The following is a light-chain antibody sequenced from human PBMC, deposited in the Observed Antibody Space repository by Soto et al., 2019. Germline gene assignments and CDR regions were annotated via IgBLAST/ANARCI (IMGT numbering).Light chain of an antibody. J-gene: IGKJ2*01. Sequence: DIQMTQSSSSLSASVGDRVTITCRAGQSISSYLNWYQQKPGKAPKLLIYAASSLQSGVPSRFSGSGSGTDFTLTISSLQPEDFAAYYCQQSYSTPYTFGQGTKLEIK. CDR3: QQSYSTPYT. CDR1: QSISSY. V-gene: IGKV1-39*01. CDR2: AAS.